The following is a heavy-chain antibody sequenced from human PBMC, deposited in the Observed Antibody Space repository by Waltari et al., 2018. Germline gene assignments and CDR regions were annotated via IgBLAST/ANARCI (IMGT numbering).Heavy chain of an antibody. D-gene: IGHD7-27*01. V-gene: IGHV4-34*01. CDR2: INHSGST. Sequence: QVQLQQWGAGLLKPSETLSLTCAVYGGSFSGYYWSWIRQPPGKGLEWIGEINHSGSTNYNPSLKSRVTISVDTSKNQFSLKLSSVTAADTAVYYCVLGFRRYFDYWGQGTLVTVSS. J-gene: IGHJ4*02. CDR1: GGSFSGYY. CDR3: VLGFRRYFDY.